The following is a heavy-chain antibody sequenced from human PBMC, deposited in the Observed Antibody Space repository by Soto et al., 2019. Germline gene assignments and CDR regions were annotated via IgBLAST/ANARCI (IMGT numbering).Heavy chain of an antibody. V-gene: IGHV2-5*01. D-gene: IGHD5-12*01. J-gene: IGHJ4*02. CDR3: AHNQRSGYIRRGYFDY. CDR1: GFSLSTSGVG. Sequence: SGPTLVNPTQTLTLTCTFSGFSLSTSGVGVGWIRQPPGKALEWLALIYWNDDKRYSPSLKSRLTITKDTSKNQVVLTMTNMDPVDTATYYCAHNQRSGYIRRGYFDYWGQGTLVTVSS. CDR2: IYWNDDK.